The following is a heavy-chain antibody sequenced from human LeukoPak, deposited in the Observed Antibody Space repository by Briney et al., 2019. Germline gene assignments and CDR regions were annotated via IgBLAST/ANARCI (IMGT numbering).Heavy chain of an antibody. J-gene: IGHJ4*02. CDR1: GYTFTIYA. D-gene: IGHD3-10*01. V-gene: IGHV7-4-1*02. CDR2: INTNTGNP. Sequence: GASVNVSCTASGYTFTIYAMNWVRQAPGQGLEWMGWINTNTGNPTYAQGFTGRFVFSLDTSVSTAYLQISSLKAEDTAVYYCARDNMVRGHYRSDYWGQGTLVTVSS. CDR3: ARDNMVRGHYRSDY.